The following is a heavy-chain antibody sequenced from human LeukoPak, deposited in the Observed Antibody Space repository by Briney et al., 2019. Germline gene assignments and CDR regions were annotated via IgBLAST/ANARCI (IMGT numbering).Heavy chain of an antibody. J-gene: IGHJ4*02. V-gene: IGHV4-34*01. Sequence: KPSETLSLTCAVYGGSFSGYYWSWIRQPPGKGLEWIGETNHSGSTNYNPSLKSRVTISVDTSKNQFSLKLSSVTAADTAVYYCARGPPTYVWGSYRYLYFDYWGQGTLVTVSS. CDR2: TNHSGST. CDR3: ARGPPTYVWGSYRYLYFDY. CDR1: GGSFSGYY. D-gene: IGHD3-16*02.